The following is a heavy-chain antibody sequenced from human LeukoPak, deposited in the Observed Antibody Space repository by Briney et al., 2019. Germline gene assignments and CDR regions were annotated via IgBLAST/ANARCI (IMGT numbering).Heavy chain of an antibody. CDR3: ARDEVRTFDY. Sequence: ASVKVSCKASGYTFTGYFMHWVRQAPGQGLEWMGWINPNSGGTNFAQKFQGRVTMTRDTSISTAYMGLSRLRSDDTAVYYCARDEVRTFDYWGQGTLVTVSS. CDR1: GYTFTGYF. CDR2: INPNSGGT. J-gene: IGHJ4*02. D-gene: IGHD3-22*01. V-gene: IGHV1-2*02.